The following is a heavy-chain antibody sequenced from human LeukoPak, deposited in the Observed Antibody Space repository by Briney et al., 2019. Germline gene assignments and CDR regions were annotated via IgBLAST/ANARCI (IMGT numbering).Heavy chain of an antibody. J-gene: IGHJ5*02. V-gene: IGHV5-51*01. CDR2: IYPGDSDT. CDR3: TRLRISMVRGVILPRDNWFDP. D-gene: IGHD3-10*01. Sequence: GESLKISCKGPGSRFTSYWIGWVRQMPGKGLEWMGIIYPGDSDTRYSPSFQGQVTISADKSISTAYLQWTGLKTSDTAMYYCTRLRISMVRGVILPRDNWFDPWGQGTLVTVSS. CDR1: GSRFTSYW.